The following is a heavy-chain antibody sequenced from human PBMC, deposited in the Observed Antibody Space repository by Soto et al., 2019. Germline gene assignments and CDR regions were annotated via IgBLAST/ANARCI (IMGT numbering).Heavy chain of an antibody. CDR3: ARVAVAGTLDY. D-gene: IGHD6-19*01. Sequence: PSETLSLTCTVSGGSISSYYWSWIRQPPGKGLEWIGYIYYSGSTNYNPSLKSRVTISVDTSKNQFSLKLSSVTAADTAVYYCARVAVAGTLDYWGQGTLVTSPQ. CDR1: GGSISSYY. V-gene: IGHV4-59*01. CDR2: IYYSGST. J-gene: IGHJ4*02.